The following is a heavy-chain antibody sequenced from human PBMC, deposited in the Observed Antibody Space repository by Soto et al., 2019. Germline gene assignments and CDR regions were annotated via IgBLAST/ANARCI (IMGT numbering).Heavy chain of an antibody. Sequence: EVQLVESGGGLVQPGGSLRLSCAVSGFTFSSYWMHWVRQAPGKGLVWVSRINSDGSTTSYADSVKGRLTISRDNAKNTLYLQLNSLRAEDTAVYYCAREGRGVVVPGGMDVWGQGTTVTVSS. CDR2: INSDGSTT. D-gene: IGHD2-2*01. J-gene: IGHJ6*02. V-gene: IGHV3-74*01. CDR3: AREGRGVVVPGGMDV. CDR1: GFTFSSYW.